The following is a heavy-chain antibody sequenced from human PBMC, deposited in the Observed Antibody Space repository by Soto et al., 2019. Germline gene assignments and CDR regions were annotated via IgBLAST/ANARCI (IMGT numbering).Heavy chain of an antibody. CDR2: ISWNSGSI. V-gene: IGHV3-9*01. CDR3: AKDTDSSGAYDAFDI. Sequence: SLRLSCAASGFTFDDYAMHWVRQAPGKGLEWVSGISWNSGSIGYADSVKGRFTISRDNAKNSLYLQMNSLRAEDTALYYCAKDTDSSGAYDAFDIWGQGTMVTVSS. D-gene: IGHD6-19*01. J-gene: IGHJ3*02. CDR1: GFTFDDYA.